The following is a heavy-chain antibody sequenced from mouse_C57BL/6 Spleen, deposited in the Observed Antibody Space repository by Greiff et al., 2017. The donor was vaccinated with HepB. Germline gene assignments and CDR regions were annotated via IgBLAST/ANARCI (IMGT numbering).Heavy chain of an antibody. Sequence: QVQLQQPGAELVKPGASVKLSCKASGYTFTSYWMQWVKQRPGQGLEWIGEIDPSDSYTNYNQKFKGKATLTVDISSSTAYMQLSSLTSEDSAVYYGARGYYGSSYGWDFDVWGTGTTVTVSS. J-gene: IGHJ1*03. CDR2: IDPSDSYT. CDR1: GYTFTSYW. D-gene: IGHD1-1*01. V-gene: IGHV1-50*01. CDR3: ARGYYGSSYGWDFDV.